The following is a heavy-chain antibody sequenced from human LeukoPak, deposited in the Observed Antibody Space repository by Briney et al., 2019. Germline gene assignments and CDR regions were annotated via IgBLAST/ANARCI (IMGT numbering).Heavy chain of an antibody. D-gene: IGHD5-12*01. J-gene: IGHJ6*02. V-gene: IGHV3-30*18. CDR3: AKDSDLDIETIYYGMDV. CDR2: ISYDGSNR. Sequence: GGSLRLSCAASGFTFSSYGMHWVRQAPGKGLEWVAVISYDGSNRYYADSVKGRFTISRDNSKNTLYLQMNSLRAEDTAVYYCAKDSDLDIETIYYGMDVWGQGTTVTVSS. CDR1: GFTFSSYG.